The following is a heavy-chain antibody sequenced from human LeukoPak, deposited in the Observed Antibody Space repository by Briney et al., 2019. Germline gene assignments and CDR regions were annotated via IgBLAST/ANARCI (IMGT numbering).Heavy chain of an antibody. V-gene: IGHV3-21*01. CDR3: ARGTPTTRDFDY. CDR1: GFTFTSYN. J-gene: IGHJ4*02. Sequence: GGSLRLSCAASGFTFTSYNMNWVRQAPGKGLEWVSSISSGSSYIYYSDSVQGRFTISRDNARNSLYLQMNSLRAEDTAVYYCARGTPTTRDFDYWGQGTLVTVSS. D-gene: IGHD4-11*01. CDR2: ISSGSSYI.